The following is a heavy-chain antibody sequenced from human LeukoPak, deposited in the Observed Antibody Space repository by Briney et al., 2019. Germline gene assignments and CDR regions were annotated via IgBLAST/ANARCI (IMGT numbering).Heavy chain of an antibody. Sequence: GGSLRLSCAASGCSFGGYAMTWVRQAPGKGLEWVSSITYNGAATYYLDSVKARFTISRDNSRSTLYLQMDSLTAEDTALYYCAKDGLYFDGSTHIYYFDSWGQGTLVAVSS. J-gene: IGHJ4*02. D-gene: IGHD3-9*01. V-gene: IGHV3-23*01. CDR1: GCSFGGYA. CDR2: ITYNGAAT. CDR3: AKDGLYFDGSTHIYYFDS.